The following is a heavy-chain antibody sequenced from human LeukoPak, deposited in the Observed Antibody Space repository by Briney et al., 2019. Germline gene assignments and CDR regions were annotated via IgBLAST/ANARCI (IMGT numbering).Heavy chain of an antibody. CDR3: ASWRGSRGYDYAFDS. CDR1: GDSITSNHYY. D-gene: IGHD5-12*01. Sequence: SETLSLTCTVSGDSITSNHYYWGCVRQPPGKGLECIGNIVYSGDTYYSPSLKSRVTISVDTSKHQFSLKLSSVTAADTAIYYCASWRGSRGYDYAFDSWGQGTLVTVSS. J-gene: IGHJ4*02. CDR2: IVYSGDT. V-gene: IGHV4-39*07.